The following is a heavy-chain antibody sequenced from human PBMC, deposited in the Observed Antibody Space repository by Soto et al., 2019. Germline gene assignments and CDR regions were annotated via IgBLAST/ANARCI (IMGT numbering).Heavy chain of an antibody. CDR3: ARSSGWYSGFDP. CDR1: GYTFTSYD. J-gene: IGHJ5*02. CDR2: MNPNSGNT. D-gene: IGHD6-19*01. Sequence: QVQLVQSGAEVKKPGASVKVSCKASGYTFTSYDLNWVRQATGQGLEWMGWMNPNSGNTGYAQKFQGRVTMARNTSISTAYMELSSLRSEDPAVYYCARSSGWYSGFDPWGQGTLVTVSS. V-gene: IGHV1-8*01.